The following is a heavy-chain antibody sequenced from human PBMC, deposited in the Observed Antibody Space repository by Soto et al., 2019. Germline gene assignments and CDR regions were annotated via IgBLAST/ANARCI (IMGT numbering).Heavy chain of an antibody. V-gene: IGHV3-66*01. CDR3: ARDYGRWFGEIYYYYGMDV. CDR2: IYSGGST. J-gene: IGHJ6*02. D-gene: IGHD3-10*01. Sequence: GGSLRLSCAASGFTVSSNYMSWVRQAPGKGLEWVSVIYSGGSTYYADSVKGRFTISRDNSKNTLYLQMNSLRAEDTAVYYCARDYGRWFGEIYYYYGMDVWGQGTTVTVSS. CDR1: GFTVSSNY.